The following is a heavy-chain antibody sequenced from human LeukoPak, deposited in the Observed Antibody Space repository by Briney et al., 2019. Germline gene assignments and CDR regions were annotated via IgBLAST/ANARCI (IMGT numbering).Heavy chain of an antibody. Sequence: GRCLSPACAPAAFTFSIYYMSWIRQAPGKWLEWDSYISSSGRTIYYADSVKGRFNISRDNAKNSLYLQMNSLRAEDTAVYYCARAPSTKTGTKDYYYYGMDVWGQGTTVTVSS. J-gene: IGHJ6*02. CDR3: ARAPSTKTGTKDYYYYGMDV. CDR2: ISSSGRTI. V-gene: IGHV3-11*01. CDR1: AFTFSIYY. D-gene: IGHD1-1*01.